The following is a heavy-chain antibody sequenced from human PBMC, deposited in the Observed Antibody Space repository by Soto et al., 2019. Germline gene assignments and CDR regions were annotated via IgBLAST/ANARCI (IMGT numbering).Heavy chain of an antibody. D-gene: IGHD3-3*01. CDR1: GGSISSYY. Sequence: TLSLTCTVSGGSISSYYWCWIRQPPGKGLEWIGYIYHRGSTNYNPSLKSRVTISVATSKNQFSLKLSSVTAADTAVYYCARDQDDTIFGVGGGMDVWGQGTTVTVSS. CDR3: ARDQDDTIFGVGGGMDV. J-gene: IGHJ6*02. V-gene: IGHV4-59*01. CDR2: IYHRGST.